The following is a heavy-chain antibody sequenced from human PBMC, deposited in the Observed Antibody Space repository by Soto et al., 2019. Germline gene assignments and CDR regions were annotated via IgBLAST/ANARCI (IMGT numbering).Heavy chain of an antibody. V-gene: IGHV1-18*04. Sequence: ASVKVSCKASGYTFTSYGISGVRQAPGQGLEWMGWISAYNGNTNYAQKLQGRVTMTTDTSTSTAYMELRSLRSDDTAVYYCARRASGCYADDAFDIWGQGTMVTVSS. CDR3: ARRASGCYADDAFDI. CDR1: GYTFTSYG. J-gene: IGHJ3*02. D-gene: IGHD6-19*01. CDR2: ISAYNGNT.